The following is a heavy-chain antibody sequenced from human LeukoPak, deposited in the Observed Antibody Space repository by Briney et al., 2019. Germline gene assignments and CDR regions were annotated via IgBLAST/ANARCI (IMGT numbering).Heavy chain of an antibody. Sequence: PGGSLRLSCAASGFTFSSDWMHCVRQAPGKGLVWVSRINSDGSSTTYADSVKGRFTISRDNARNTLYLQMNSLRAEDTAVYYCARALGSPLDYWGQGTLVTVSS. D-gene: IGHD1-26*01. CDR2: INSDGSST. CDR1: GFTFSSDW. CDR3: ARALGSPLDY. V-gene: IGHV3-74*01. J-gene: IGHJ4*02.